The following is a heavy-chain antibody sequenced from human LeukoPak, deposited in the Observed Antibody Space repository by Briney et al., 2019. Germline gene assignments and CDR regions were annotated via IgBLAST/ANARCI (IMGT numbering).Heavy chain of an antibody. V-gene: IGHV4-28*01. Sequence: PSDTLSLTCAVCGYSISSSNWWGWIRQPPGKGLEWIGYIYYSGSSYYSPSLKGRATMSIDTSKNQFSLKLSSVTAVDTAVYYCASVSARPDYYFDSWGQGTLVTVSS. CDR3: ASVSARPDYYFDS. D-gene: IGHD6-6*01. CDR2: IYYSGSS. J-gene: IGHJ4*02. CDR1: GYSISSSNW.